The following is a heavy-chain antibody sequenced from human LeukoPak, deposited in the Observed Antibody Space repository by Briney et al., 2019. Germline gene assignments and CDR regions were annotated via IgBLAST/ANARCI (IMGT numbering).Heavy chain of an antibody. CDR2: IYTSGST. CDR1: GGSISSYY. D-gene: IGHD2-15*01. CDR3: ARGAGMVAAPPLDY. J-gene: IGHJ4*02. V-gene: IGHV4-4*07. Sequence: SETLSLTCTVSGGSISSYYWSWLRQPAGMGLEWIGRIYTSGSTNYNPSLKSRVTMSVDTSKNQFSLKLSSVTAADTAVYYCARGAGMVAAPPLDYWGQGTLVTVSS.